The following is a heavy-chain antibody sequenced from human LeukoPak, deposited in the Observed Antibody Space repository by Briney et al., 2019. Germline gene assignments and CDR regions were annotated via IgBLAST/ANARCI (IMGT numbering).Heavy chain of an antibody. CDR3: ARAYCSGGSCYSFYYYYYMDV. D-gene: IGHD2-15*01. J-gene: IGHJ6*03. CDR2: ISAYNGNT. Sequence: GASVKVSCKASGYTFTSYGISWVRQAPGQGLEWMGWISAYNGNTNYAQKLQGRVTMPTDTSTSTAYMQLSSLRSDGTAVYYCARAYCSGGSCYSFYYYYYMDVWGKGTTVTVSS. V-gene: IGHV1-18*01. CDR1: GYTFTSYG.